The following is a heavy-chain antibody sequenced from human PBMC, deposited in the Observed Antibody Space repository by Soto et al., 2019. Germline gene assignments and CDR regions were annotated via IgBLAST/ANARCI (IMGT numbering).Heavy chain of an antibody. D-gene: IGHD3-3*01. J-gene: IGHJ6*02. CDR1: GFTFSKAR. V-gene: IGHV3-15*01. CDR2: IKSIADGGTT. Sequence: EVQLVESGGGLVKPGGSLRLSCAASGFTFSKARMSWVRQAPGKGLDWVGRIKSIADGGTTDHAAPVKGRFAISRDDSKNPLYLPMNTLNPEDTAVSYCTPVPLWRPSYDGMDVWGQGTTVTVSS. CDR3: TPVPLWRPSYDGMDV.